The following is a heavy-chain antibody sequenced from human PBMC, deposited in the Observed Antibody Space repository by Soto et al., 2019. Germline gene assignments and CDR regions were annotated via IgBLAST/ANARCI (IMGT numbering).Heavy chain of an antibody. CDR1: GFTFSTYS. J-gene: IGHJ6*02. CDR2: ISSRSDI. V-gene: IGHV3-21*01. CDR3: AREYTAWPLAYGLDV. D-gene: IGHD2-2*02. Sequence: GGSLRLSCVGSGFTFSTYSINWVRQSPGKGLEWVSSISSRSDIYYADSVKGRFTISRDNAKNSVSLQMDSLRAEDTAVYYCAREYTAWPLAYGLDVWGQGTTVTVSS.